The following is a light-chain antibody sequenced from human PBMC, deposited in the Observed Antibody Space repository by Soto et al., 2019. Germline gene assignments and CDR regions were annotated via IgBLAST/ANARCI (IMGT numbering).Light chain of an antibody. V-gene: IGLV1-40*01. Sequence: QSVLPQPPSVSGAPGQRVTISCTGSSSNIGTGYDAHWYQQVPGTAPKLLIYRNSNRPSGVPDRFSGSKSGTSASLAITGLQAEDEADYYCQSYDSSLSGYVFGTGTKVTVL. CDR3: QSYDSSLSGYV. J-gene: IGLJ1*01. CDR2: RNS. CDR1: SSNIGTGYD.